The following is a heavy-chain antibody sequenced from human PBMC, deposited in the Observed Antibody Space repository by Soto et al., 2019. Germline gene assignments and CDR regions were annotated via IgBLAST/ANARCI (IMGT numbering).Heavy chain of an antibody. V-gene: IGHV3-11*05. D-gene: IGHD3-9*01. CDR3: ASLRTGHYDILTGFSALDI. CDR1: GVTFSDYF. CDR2: ISPSSRYT. Sequence: QLQLVESGGGLVKPGGSLRVSCAASGVTFSDYFMSWIRQAPGKGLEWVSYISPSSRYTSYEGSVQGRFTISRDNAENSLYLQMNSLRAEDTAIYYCASLRTGHYDILTGFSALDIWGQGTMVTVSS. J-gene: IGHJ3*02.